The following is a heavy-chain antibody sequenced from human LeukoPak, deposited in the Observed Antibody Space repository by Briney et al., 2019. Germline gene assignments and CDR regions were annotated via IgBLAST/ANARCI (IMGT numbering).Heavy chain of an antibody. CDR1: GGSISSGDYY. V-gene: IGHV4-30-4*01. CDR3: ARGTGLRYFDWTP. CDR2: IYYSGST. Sequence: PSETLSLTCTVSGGSISSGDYYWSWIRQPPGKGLEWIGYIYYSGSTYYNPSLKSRVTISVDTSKNQFSLKLSSVTAADTAVYYCARGTGLRYFDWTPWGQRTLVTVSS. D-gene: IGHD3-9*01. J-gene: IGHJ5*02.